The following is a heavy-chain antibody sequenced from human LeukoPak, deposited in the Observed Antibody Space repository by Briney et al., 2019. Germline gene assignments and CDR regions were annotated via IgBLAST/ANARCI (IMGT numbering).Heavy chain of an antibody. CDR2: IWYDGSNK. Sequence: QSGGSLRLSCAASGFTFSSYGMHWVRQAPGKGLEWVAVIWYDGSNKYYADSVKGRFTISRDNAKNSLYLQMNSLRAEDTAVYYCATLTGDFDLSPVLDYWGQGTLVTVSS. CDR1: GFTFSSYG. J-gene: IGHJ4*02. D-gene: IGHD7-27*01. V-gene: IGHV3-33*03. CDR3: ATLTGDFDLSPVLDY.